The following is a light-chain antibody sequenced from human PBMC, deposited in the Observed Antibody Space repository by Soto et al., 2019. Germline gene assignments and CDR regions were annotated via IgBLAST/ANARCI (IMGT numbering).Light chain of an antibody. V-gene: IGKV4-1*01. Sequence: DIVMTQSPDSLAVSLGERATINCKSSQSVLYSSNNKNYLAWYQQKTGQPPKMLIYWASTRESGVPDRFSGSGSGTDFTLTISRLQAEDVEVYYCQQYYSTPLTFGPGTKVDIK. CDR3: QQYYSTPLT. J-gene: IGKJ3*01. CDR1: QSVLYSSNNKNY. CDR2: WAS.